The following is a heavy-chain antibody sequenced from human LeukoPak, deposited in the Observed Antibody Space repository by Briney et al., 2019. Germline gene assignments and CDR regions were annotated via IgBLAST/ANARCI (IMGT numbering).Heavy chain of an antibody. CDR3: ARRFGTSGWVDY. CDR1: GGSSSGYY. Sequence: ASETLSLTCTVSGGSSSGYYWSWIRQPPGKGLEWIGYIYNSEYTSYNPSLKSRVTISVDTSKNQFSLQLSSVTAADTAVYYCARRFGTSGWVDYWGQGTLVTVSS. CDR2: IYNSEYT. D-gene: IGHD6-19*01. J-gene: IGHJ4*02. V-gene: IGHV4-59*01.